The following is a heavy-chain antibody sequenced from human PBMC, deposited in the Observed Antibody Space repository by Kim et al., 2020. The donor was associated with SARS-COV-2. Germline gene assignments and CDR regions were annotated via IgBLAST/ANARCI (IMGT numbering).Heavy chain of an antibody. CDR3: AREGVYYYDTSGTKTYFFDY. V-gene: IGHV3-30*07. J-gene: IGHJ4*02. Sequence: RFTISRDNSKNRLYLQMNSLRAEDTAVYYCAREGVYYYDTSGTKTYFFDYWGQGTLVTVSS. D-gene: IGHD3-22*01.